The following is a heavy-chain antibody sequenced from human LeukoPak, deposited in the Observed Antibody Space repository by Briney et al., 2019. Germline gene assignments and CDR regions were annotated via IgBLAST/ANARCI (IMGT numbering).Heavy chain of an antibody. D-gene: IGHD1-26*01. CDR3: ARSGGQYYIGTLRPLPFDY. V-gene: IGHV1-18*04. J-gene: IGHJ4*02. Sequence: VASVKVSCKASGYTFTSYGISWVRQAPGQGLEWMGWISAYNGNTNYAQKLQGRVTMTTDTSTSTAYMELRSLRSDDTAVYYCARSGGQYYIGTLRPLPFDYWGQGTLVTVSS. CDR1: GYTFTSYG. CDR2: ISAYNGNT.